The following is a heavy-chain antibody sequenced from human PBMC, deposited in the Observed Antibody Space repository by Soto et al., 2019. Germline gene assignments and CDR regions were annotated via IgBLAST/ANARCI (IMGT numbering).Heavy chain of an antibody. V-gene: IGHV4-59*01. J-gene: IGHJ6*02. CDR2: IYFSGST. D-gene: IGHD6-13*01. CDR3: TRGASWSAMDV. CDR1: GGSISTFS. Sequence: SETLSLTCTVSGGSISTFSWNWIRQPPGKGLEWIGYIYFSGSTNYNPSLKSRVTISVDTPKNQFSLNLSSVTAADTAVYYCTRGASWSAMDVWGQGTTVTVSS.